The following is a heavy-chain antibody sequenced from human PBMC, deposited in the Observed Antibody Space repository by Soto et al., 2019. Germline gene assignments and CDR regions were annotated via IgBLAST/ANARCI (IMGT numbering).Heavy chain of an antibody. D-gene: IGHD6-13*01. V-gene: IGHV4-34*01. CDR3: ARGIPGYSSSWYVS. J-gene: IGHJ5*02. CDR1: GGSFSGYY. CDR2: INHSGST. Sequence: SETLSLTCAVYGGSFSGYYCSWIRQPPGKGLEWIGEINHSGSTNYNPSLKSRVTISVDTSKNQFPLKLSSVTAADTAVYYCARGIPGYSSSWYVSWGQGTRGTVSA.